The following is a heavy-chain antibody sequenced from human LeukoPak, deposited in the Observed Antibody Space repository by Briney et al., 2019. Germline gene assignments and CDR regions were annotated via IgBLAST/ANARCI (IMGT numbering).Heavy chain of an antibody. CDR2: ISSSSSYI. Sequence: GGSLRLSCAASGFTFSSYSVNWVRHAPGKGLERVSSISSSSSYIYYADSVKGRFTISRDNAKNSLYLQMNSLRAEDTAVYYCARALAGYSYVGYWGQGTLVTVSS. J-gene: IGHJ4*02. D-gene: IGHD5-18*01. V-gene: IGHV3-21*01. CDR1: GFTFSSYS. CDR3: ARALAGYSYVGY.